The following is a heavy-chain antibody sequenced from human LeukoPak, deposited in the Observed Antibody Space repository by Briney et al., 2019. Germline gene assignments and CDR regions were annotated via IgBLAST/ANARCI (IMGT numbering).Heavy chain of an antibody. D-gene: IGHD3-22*01. CDR3: ARALIYYDSSGYPTPLYYYGMDV. CDR1: GGSISSYY. J-gene: IGHJ6*02. V-gene: IGHV4-59*01. Sequence: SETLSLTCTVSGGSISSYYWSWIRQPPGKGLEWIGYIYYSGSTNYNPSLKSRVTISVDTSKNQFSLKLSSVTAADTAVYYCARALIYYDSSGYPTPLYYYGMDVWGQGTTVTVS. CDR2: IYYSGST.